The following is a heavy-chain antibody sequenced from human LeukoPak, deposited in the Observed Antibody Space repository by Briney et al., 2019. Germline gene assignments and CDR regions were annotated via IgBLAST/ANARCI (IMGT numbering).Heavy chain of an antibody. J-gene: IGHJ2*01. CDR2: ISWNSGSI. CDR3: AKGLKSSYWYFDL. Sequence: GGSLRLSCAASGFTFDDYAMHWVRQAPGKGLEWVSGISWNSGSIGYADSVKGRFTISRDNAKNSLYLQMNSLRAEDTALYYCAKGLKSSYWYFDLWGRGTLVTVSS. V-gene: IGHV3-9*01. CDR1: GFTFDDYA. D-gene: IGHD2-2*01.